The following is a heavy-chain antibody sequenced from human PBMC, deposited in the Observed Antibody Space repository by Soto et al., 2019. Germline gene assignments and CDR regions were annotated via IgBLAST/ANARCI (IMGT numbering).Heavy chain of an antibody. CDR2: FSSDGSTR. V-gene: IGHV3-30*18. Sequence: GSLRLSGTASGFTFTKFGMHWVRQAPGKELEWVAVFSSDGSTRYYADSMKGRFTISRDNSKNTLFLQMNSLRVEDTATYYCAKAGDDYNSFFDYWGQGILVTASS. J-gene: IGHJ4*02. CDR1: GFTFTKFG. D-gene: IGHD4-4*01. CDR3: AKAGDDYNSFFDY.